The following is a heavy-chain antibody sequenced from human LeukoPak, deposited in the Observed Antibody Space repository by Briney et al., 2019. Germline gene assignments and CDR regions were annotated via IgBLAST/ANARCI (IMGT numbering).Heavy chain of an antibody. V-gene: IGHV4-39*01. CDR3: ARSYYDFWSGYSSSWFDP. Sequence: SETLSLTCTVSGGSISSSSYYWGWIRQPPGKGLEWIGSMYYSGSTYYNPSLKSRVTISVDTSKNQFSLKLSSVTAADTAVYYCARSYYDFWSGYSSSWFDPWGQGTLVTVSS. CDR1: GGSISSSSYY. D-gene: IGHD3-3*01. CDR2: MYYSGST. J-gene: IGHJ5*02.